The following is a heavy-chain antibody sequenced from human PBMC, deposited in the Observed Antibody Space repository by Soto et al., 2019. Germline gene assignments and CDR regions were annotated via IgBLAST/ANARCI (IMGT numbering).Heavy chain of an antibody. J-gene: IGHJ5*02. Sequence: EVQLVESGGGLVQPGRSLRLSCAASGFTFDEYAMHWVRQAPGKGLEWVSGISWNSRSAGYAGSVKGRFTISRDNAENSLYLQMNSLRAEDTAFYYCAKGQTRDYWSGSLSWGQGTLVTVSS. V-gene: IGHV3-9*01. CDR3: AKGQTRDYWSGSLS. CDR2: ISWNSRSA. D-gene: IGHD3-3*01. CDR1: GFTFDEYA.